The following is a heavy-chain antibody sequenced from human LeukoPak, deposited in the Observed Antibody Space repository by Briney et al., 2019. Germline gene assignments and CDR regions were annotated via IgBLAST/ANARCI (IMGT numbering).Heavy chain of an antibody. CDR2: ISWNSGSI. V-gene: IGHV3-9*01. J-gene: IGHJ4*02. CDR1: GFTFDDYA. CDR3: AKLGGTAYYFDY. Sequence: GGSLRLSCAASGFTFDDYAVHWVRQAPGKGLEWVSGISWNSGSIGYADSVKGRFTISRDNAKNSLYLQMNSLRVEDTALYYCAKLGGTAYYFDYWGQGTLVTVSS. D-gene: IGHD6-13*01.